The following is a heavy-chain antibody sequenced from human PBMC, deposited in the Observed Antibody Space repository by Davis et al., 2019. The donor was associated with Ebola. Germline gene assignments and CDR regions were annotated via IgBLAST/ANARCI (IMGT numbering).Heavy chain of an antibody. Sequence: LRLSCAVSGGFVSSGGYSWSWIRQPPGKGLEWIGYYYYTGSTYYNPSLKSRVTISVDTSKNQFSLNLSSVTAADTAVYYCARGDSYYDPSGYYAGPEAPDHWGQGTLVSVSS. CDR3: ARGDSYYDPSGYYAGPEAPDH. J-gene: IGHJ4*02. D-gene: IGHD3-22*01. V-gene: IGHV4-30-4*07. CDR1: GGFVSSGGYS. CDR2: YYYTGST.